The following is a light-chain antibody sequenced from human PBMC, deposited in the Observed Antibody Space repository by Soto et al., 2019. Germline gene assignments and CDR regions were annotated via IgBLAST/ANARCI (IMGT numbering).Light chain of an antibody. CDR1: ESIRSNS. Sequence: ETVLTQSPGTLSLSPGETATLSCRASESIRSNSLAWYQQKPGQPPRLLIYGASIRATDIPDRFSGSRAGTEFTLPTTRRESEDFAVYDCQQYENSPITFGQGTRLDIK. J-gene: IGKJ5*01. V-gene: IGKV3-20*01. CDR2: GAS. CDR3: QQYENSPIT.